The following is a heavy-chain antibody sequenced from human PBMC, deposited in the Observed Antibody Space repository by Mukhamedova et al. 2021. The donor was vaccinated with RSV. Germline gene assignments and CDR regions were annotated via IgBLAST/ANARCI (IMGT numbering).Heavy chain of an antibody. J-gene: IGHJ3*02. CDR3: ARNNDAFDI. Sequence: FTISRDNAKNSLYLQMNSLRAEDTAVYYCARNNDAFDIWGQGTMVTVSS. V-gene: IGHV3-11*01.